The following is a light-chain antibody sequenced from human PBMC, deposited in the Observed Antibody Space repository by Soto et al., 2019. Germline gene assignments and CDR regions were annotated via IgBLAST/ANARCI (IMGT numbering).Light chain of an antibody. Sequence: DIVMTQSPLSLPVTPGEPASISCRSSQSLLHSNGYNYLDWYLQKPGQSPQLLIYLGSNRASGVPDRVRGSGSGTDFTLKISRVEAEDVGVYYCMQALQPTFGQGTRLEI. V-gene: IGKV2-28*01. CDR3: MQALQPT. J-gene: IGKJ5*01. CDR1: QSLLHSNGYNY. CDR2: LGS.